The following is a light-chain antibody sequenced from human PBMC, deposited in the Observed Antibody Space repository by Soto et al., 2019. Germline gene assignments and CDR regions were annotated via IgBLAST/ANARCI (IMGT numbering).Light chain of an antibody. Sequence: IQLTQSPSSLSASVGDSVTITCRASQGISRYLAWYQQKPGRAPKLLISAASTLQSGVPSRFSGGESGTEYTLTISSLQPEDSATYYCQQLYIFPLTFGQGTRLEIK. J-gene: IGKJ5*01. CDR2: AAS. V-gene: IGKV1-9*01. CDR3: QQLYIFPLT. CDR1: QGISRY.